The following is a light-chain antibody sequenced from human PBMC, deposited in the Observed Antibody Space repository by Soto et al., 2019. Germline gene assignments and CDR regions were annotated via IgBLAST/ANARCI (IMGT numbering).Light chain of an antibody. CDR1: QSVSSTY. V-gene: IGKV3-20*01. J-gene: IGKJ1*01. Sequence: EIVLTQSPGTLSLSLGDRASLSCRASQSVSSTYLAWYQQKPGQAPRLLIYGPSRRATGIPDRFSGSGSGTDFTLTISRLEPEDFAVYYCQQYSSLPRTFGQGTKVEVK. CDR3: QQYSSLPRT. CDR2: GPS.